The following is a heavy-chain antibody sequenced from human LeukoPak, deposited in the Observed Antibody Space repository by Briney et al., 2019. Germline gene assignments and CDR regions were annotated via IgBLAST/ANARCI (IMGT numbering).Heavy chain of an antibody. Sequence: SETLSLTCTVSGGSISSGDYYWSWIRQPPGKGLEWIGYIYYSGSTCYNPSLKSRVTISVDTSKNQFSLKLSSVTAADTAVYYCARVASSWYIDYWGQGTLVTVSS. V-gene: IGHV4-30-4*01. CDR1: GGSISSGDYY. J-gene: IGHJ4*02. D-gene: IGHD6-13*01. CDR2: IYYSGST. CDR3: ARVASSWYIDY.